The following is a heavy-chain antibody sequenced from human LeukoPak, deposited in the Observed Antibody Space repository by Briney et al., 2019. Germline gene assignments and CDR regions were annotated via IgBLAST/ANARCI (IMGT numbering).Heavy chain of an antibody. CDR2: FDPEDGET. D-gene: IGHD1-1*01. Sequence: ASVKVSCKVSGYTLTELSMHWVRQAPGKGLEWMGGFDPEDGETIYAQKFQGRVTMTEDTSTDTAYMELSSLRSEDTAVYYCATVKTAYNWNSGAFDIWSQGTMVTVSS. CDR3: ATVKTAYNWNSGAFDI. CDR1: GYTLTELS. J-gene: IGHJ3*02. V-gene: IGHV1-24*01.